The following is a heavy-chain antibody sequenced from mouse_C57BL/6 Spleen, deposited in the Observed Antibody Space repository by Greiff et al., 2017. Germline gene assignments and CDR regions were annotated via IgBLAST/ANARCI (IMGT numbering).Heavy chain of an antibody. J-gene: IGHJ1*03. CDR1: GYTFTSYW. CDR2: IHPNSGST. V-gene: IGHV1-64*01. Sequence: VQLQQPGAELVKPGASVTLSCKASGYTFTSYWMHWVKQRPGQGLEWIGMIHPNSGSTNYNEKFKSKATLTVDKSSSTAYMQLSSLTSEDSAVYYCARDDGGWYFDVWGTGTTVTVSS. CDR3: ARDDGGWYFDV. D-gene: IGHD2-3*01.